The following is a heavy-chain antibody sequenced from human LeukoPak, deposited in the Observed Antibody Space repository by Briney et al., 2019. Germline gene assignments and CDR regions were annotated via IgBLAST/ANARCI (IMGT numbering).Heavy chain of an antibody. CDR3: ARVSPGSTYYYDSSGYWTGLNFDY. CDR2: ISAYNGNT. Sequence: ASVKVSCKASGYTFTSYGISWVRQAPGQRLEWMGWISAYNGNTNYAQKLQGRVTMTTDTSMSTAYMELRSLRSDDTAVYYCARVSPGSTYYYDSSGYWTGLNFDYWGQGTLVTVSS. J-gene: IGHJ4*02. D-gene: IGHD3-22*01. V-gene: IGHV1-18*01. CDR1: GYTFTSYG.